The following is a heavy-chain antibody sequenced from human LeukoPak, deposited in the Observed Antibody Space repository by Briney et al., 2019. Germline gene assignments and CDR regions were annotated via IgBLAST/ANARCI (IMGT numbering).Heavy chain of an antibody. V-gene: IGHV3-23*01. CDR2: ISGSGGST. CDR1: GFTFSSYA. D-gene: IGHD2-2*01. Sequence: GGSLRLSCAASGFTFSSYAMSWVRQAPGKGLEWVSAISGSGGSTYYADSVKGRFTISRDNAKNSLYLQMNSLRAEDTAVYYCARDGCSSTSCLVDYWGQGTLVTVSS. CDR3: ARDGCSSTSCLVDY. J-gene: IGHJ4*02.